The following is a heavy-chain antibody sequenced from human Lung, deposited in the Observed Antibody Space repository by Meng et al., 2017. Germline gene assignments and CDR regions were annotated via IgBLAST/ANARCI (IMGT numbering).Heavy chain of an antibody. CDR2: ISSSGSTR. J-gene: IGHJ4*02. CDR3: ARDISGPVGYFGY. V-gene: IGHV3-11*01. D-gene: IGHD1-20*01. CDR1: GFTFSDYY. Sequence: QVQLGEAGGGVVKPGGSRRRSWAASGFTFSDYYMSWIRQAPGKGLEWVSYISSSGSTRYYADSVKGRFAISRENAKNSLYLQMNSLRAEDTAVYYCARDISGPVGYFGYWGQGTLVTVSS.